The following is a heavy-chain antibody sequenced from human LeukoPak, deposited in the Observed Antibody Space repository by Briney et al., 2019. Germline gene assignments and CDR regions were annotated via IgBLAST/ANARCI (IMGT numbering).Heavy chain of an antibody. D-gene: IGHD5-18*01. V-gene: IGHV3-74*01. CDR1: GFTFSSYW. CDR3: AREREYSPGYAQSMDV. CDR2: INSDGSSR. Sequence: GGSLRLSCAASGFTFSSYWMHWVRQAPGKGLVWVSRINSDGSSRSYADSVKGRFTISRDNAKNTLYLQMNSLRAEDTAVYYCAREREYSPGYAQSMDVWGKGTTVTVSS. J-gene: IGHJ6*04.